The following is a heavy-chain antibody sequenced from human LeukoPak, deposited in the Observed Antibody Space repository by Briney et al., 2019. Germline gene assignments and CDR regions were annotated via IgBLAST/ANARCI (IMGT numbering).Heavy chain of an antibody. CDR1: GFTFTSHW. CDR3: ARGVYAFDI. J-gene: IGHJ3*02. D-gene: IGHD5/OR15-5a*01. CDR2: IREDGGEI. V-gene: IGHV3-7*04. Sequence: GGSLRLSCVASGFTFTSHWMTWVRQAPGKGLEWVATIREDGGEIYYLDSVKGRFTISRDNAKNSLYLQMNSLRAEDTAVYYCARGVYAFDIWGQGTMVTVSS.